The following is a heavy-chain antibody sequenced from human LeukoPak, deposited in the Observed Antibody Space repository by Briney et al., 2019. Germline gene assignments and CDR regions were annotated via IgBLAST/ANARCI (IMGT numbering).Heavy chain of an antibody. CDR3: GRDAVVAFHYYYYMGV. CDR2: IKQDGREK. V-gene: IGHV3-7*01. CDR1: VCTFSSYW. D-gene: IGHD6-19*01. Sequence: GGSLRLSCAASVCTFSSYWMSWVRQAPGKGLEGVANIKQDGREKYYVDSVTGRFPISRDNAKHSLFLQMHSLRAEDTAVYYCGRDAVVAFHYYYYMGVWGKGTTVTVSS. J-gene: IGHJ6*03.